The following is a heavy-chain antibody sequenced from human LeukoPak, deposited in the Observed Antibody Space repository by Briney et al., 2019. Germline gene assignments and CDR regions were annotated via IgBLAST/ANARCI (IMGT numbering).Heavy chain of an antibody. Sequence: ASVKVSCKASGYTFTSYAMHWVRQAPGQRLEWMGWINAGNGNTKYSQKFQGRVTITRDTSASTAYMELSSLRSEDTAVYYCARDRGWLQLQLFDAFDIWGQGTMVTVSS. CDR3: ARDRGWLQLQLFDAFDI. CDR2: INAGNGNT. CDR1: GYTFTSYA. J-gene: IGHJ3*02. V-gene: IGHV1-3*01. D-gene: IGHD5-24*01.